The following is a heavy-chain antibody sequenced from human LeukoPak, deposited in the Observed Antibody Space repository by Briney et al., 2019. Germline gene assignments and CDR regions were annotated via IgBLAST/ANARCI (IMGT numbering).Heavy chain of an antibody. J-gene: IGHJ4*02. CDR3: ARDAEVGYCGTGNCYRGANDY. Sequence: GESLKISXEASGYKFTRFGFTCVRQAPGQGLECTGWISAFNGNTNYAQKFQDRISMTTDTSTNTAYMELRNLRFDDTAIYYCARDAEVGYCGTGNCYRGANDYWGQGTLVTVSS. CDR1: GYKFTRFG. V-gene: IGHV1-18*01. CDR2: ISAFNGNT. D-gene: IGHD2-2*03.